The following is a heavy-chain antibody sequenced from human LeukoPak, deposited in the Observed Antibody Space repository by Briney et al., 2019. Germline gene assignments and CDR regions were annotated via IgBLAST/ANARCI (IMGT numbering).Heavy chain of an antibody. CDR3: AKLDSGYRRSKYYGMDV. J-gene: IGHJ6*02. V-gene: IGHV3-7*03. CDR1: GFTFSSYW. CDR2: IKQDGSEK. D-gene: IGHD3/OR15-3a*01. Sequence: GGSLRLSCAASGFTFSSYWMSWVRQAPGKGLEWVANIKQDGSEKYYVDSVKGRFTISGDNAKNSLYLQMNSLRAEDAALYYCAKLDSGYRRSKYYGMDVWGQGTTVTVSS.